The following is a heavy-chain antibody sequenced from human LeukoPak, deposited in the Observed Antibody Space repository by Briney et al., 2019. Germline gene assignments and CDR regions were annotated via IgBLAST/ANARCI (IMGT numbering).Heavy chain of an antibody. V-gene: IGHV1-2*02. CDR3: ARAGTSEDGGWTGWPDI. Sequence: ASVKVSCKASGYTFTGYYMHWVRQTPGQGLEWIGWINPNSGGTNYAQKFQGRVTMTRDTSISTAYMELSRLRSDDTAVYYCARAGTSEDGGWTGWPDIWGQGTLVTVSS. J-gene: IGHJ4*02. CDR2: INPNSGGT. CDR1: GYTFTGYY. D-gene: IGHD6-19*01.